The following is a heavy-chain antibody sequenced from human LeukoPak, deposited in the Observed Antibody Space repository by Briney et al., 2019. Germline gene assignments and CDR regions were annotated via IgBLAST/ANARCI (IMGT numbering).Heavy chain of an antibody. CDR2: ISWNSGSI. V-gene: IGHV3-9*01. J-gene: IGHJ4*02. CDR3: AKDFQGYYDSSGYYDY. Sequence: PGGSLGLSFAASGFTFDDYAMHWVRQAPGKGLEWVSGISWNSGSIGYADSVKGRFTISRDNAKNSLYLQMNSLRAEDTALYYCAKDFQGYYDSSGYYDYWGQGTLVTVSS. D-gene: IGHD3-22*01. CDR1: GFTFDDYA.